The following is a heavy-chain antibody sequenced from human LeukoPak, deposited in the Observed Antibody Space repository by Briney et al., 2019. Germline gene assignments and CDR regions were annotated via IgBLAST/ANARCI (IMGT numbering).Heavy chain of an antibody. J-gene: IGHJ3*02. CDR1: GFTFSSYS. CDR3: ARDSTATRGYCSSTSCPRDAFDI. CDR2: ISGSGSTI. D-gene: IGHD2-2*01. Sequence: GGSLRLSCAASGFTFSSYSMNWVRQAPGKGLEWVSYISGSGSTIYYADSVKDRFTIPRDNAKNSLYLQMNSLRAEDTAVYYCARDSTATRGYCSSTSCPRDAFDIWGQGTMVTVSS. V-gene: IGHV3-48*01.